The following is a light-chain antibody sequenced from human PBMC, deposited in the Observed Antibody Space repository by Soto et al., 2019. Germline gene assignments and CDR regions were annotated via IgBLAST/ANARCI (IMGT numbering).Light chain of an antibody. Sequence: QSVLTQPPSVSGAPGQRVTISCTGSSSNIGAGYDVHSYQQLPGTAPKLLIYGNSNRPSGVPDRFSGSKSGTSASLAITGLRAEDEADYYCLSYDSSLSGWVFGGGTKLTVL. J-gene: IGLJ3*02. CDR1: SSNIGAGYD. CDR3: LSYDSSLSGWV. V-gene: IGLV1-40*01. CDR2: GNS.